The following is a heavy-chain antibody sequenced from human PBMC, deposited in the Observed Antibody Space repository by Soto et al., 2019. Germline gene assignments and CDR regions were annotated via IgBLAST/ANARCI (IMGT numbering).Heavy chain of an antibody. V-gene: IGHV1-18*04. CDR1: GYTFANFD. J-gene: IGHJ4*02. Sequence: QVQLVQSGGEVKKPGASVKVSCKTSGYTFANFDFSWVRQAPGQGLEWMGWVSNRNGATNYAENFRDRVTISTDTSTNTVYMELRSLRSDDTAVYFCARERLNTGWYGFDYWGQGTQVTVSS. CDR3: ARERLNTGWYGFDY. D-gene: IGHD6-19*01. CDR2: VSNRNGAT.